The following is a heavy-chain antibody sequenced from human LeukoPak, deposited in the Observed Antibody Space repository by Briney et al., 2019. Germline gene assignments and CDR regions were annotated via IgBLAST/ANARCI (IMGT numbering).Heavy chain of an antibody. J-gene: IGHJ4*02. CDR1: GGSVSSVSSY. D-gene: IGHD2-15*01. V-gene: IGHV4-61*02. CDR2: IYTSGIT. CDR3: ARNGWYSLDS. Sequence: PSETLSLTCTVSGGSVSSVSSYWSWVRQPAGKGLEWIGRIYTSGITDYNPSLKSRVTISLDTSKNQFSLNLTSVTAADTAVYYCARNGWYSLDSWGQGTLVTVSS.